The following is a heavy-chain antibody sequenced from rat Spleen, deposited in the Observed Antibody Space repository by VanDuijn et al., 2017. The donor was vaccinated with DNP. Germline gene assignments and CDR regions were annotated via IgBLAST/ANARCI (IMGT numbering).Heavy chain of an antibody. CDR3: ARWKIGPHYFDY. CDR1: GYSITSDY. V-gene: IGHV3-1*01. D-gene: IGHD1-5*01. CDR2: ISYSGRT. J-gene: IGHJ2*01. Sequence: EVQLQESGPGLVKPSQSLSLTCSVTGYSITSDYWGWIRKFPGNKMEWIGHISYSGRTTYNPSLKSRISITRDTSKNQFFLQLNSVSPEDTATYYYARWKIGPHYFDYWGQGVMVTVSS.